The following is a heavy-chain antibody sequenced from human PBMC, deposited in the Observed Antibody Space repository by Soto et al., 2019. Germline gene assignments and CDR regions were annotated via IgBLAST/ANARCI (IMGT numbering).Heavy chain of an antibody. J-gene: IGHJ6*02. Sequence: GGSLRLSCAASGFTFSSYAMHWVRQAPGKGLEWVAVISYDGSNKYYADSVKGRFTISRDNSKNTLYLQMNSLRAEDTAVYYCARALIDDYDYVWGSYRYTDYYYYYGMDVWGQGTTVTVSS. V-gene: IGHV3-30-3*01. D-gene: IGHD3-16*02. CDR2: ISYDGSNK. CDR1: GFTFSSYA. CDR3: ARALIDDYDYVWGSYRYTDYYYYYGMDV.